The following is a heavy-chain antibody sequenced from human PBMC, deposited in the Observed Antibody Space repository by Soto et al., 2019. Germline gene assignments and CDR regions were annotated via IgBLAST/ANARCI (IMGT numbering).Heavy chain of an antibody. CDR2: ISGSASST. J-gene: IGHJ3*02. CDR3: ARDLLLYDYVWARYCYESFDM. Sequence: PGGSLRLSCAASGFTFSTYAMRWVRQAPGKGLQWVSTISGSASSTYYADSVKGRFTISRDNSKHTLYLQMNSLRAEDTAVYYCARDLLLYDYVWARYCYESFDMGGQGTMVTVSS. V-gene: IGHV3-23*01. CDR1: GFTFSTYA. D-gene: IGHD3-16*02.